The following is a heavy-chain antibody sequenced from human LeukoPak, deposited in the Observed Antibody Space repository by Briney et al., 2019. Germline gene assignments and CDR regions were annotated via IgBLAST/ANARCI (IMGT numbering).Heavy chain of an antibody. CDR3: ARAARIAAAGRFDY. V-gene: IGHV4-34*01. CDR1: GGSFSGYY. D-gene: IGHD6-13*01. Sequence: PSETLSLTCAVYGGSFSGYYWSWIRQPPGKGLEWIGEINHSGSTNYNPSLKSRVTISVDTSKNQFSLKLSSVTAADTAVYYCARAARIAAAGRFDYWGQGTLVTVSS. J-gene: IGHJ4*02. CDR2: INHSGST.